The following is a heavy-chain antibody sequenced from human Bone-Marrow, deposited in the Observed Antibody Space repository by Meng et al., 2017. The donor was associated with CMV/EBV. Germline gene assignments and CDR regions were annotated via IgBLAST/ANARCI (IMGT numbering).Heavy chain of an antibody. D-gene: IGHD3/OR15-3a*01. J-gene: IGHJ4*02. CDR3: AKDRTLFGLVSDY. V-gene: IGHV3-23*01. CDR2: ISGSGETT. CDR1: GLTFSSYA. Sequence: GGSLRLTCATSGLTFSSYAMHWVRQAPGKGLKWVSGISGSGETTYYVDSVKGRFTISRVNSKNTLYLQMHSLRAEDTAVYYCAKDRTLFGLVSDYWGQGALVTVSS.